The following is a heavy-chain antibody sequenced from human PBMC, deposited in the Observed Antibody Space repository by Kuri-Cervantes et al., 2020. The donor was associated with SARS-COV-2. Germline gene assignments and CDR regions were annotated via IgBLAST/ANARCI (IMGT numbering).Heavy chain of an antibody. J-gene: IGHJ4*02. D-gene: IGHD5-18*01. CDR2: ISWNSGSI. CDR3: AKDTGGYSYGYDY. V-gene: IGHV3-9*01. Sequence: SLKISCAASGFTFDDYAMHWVRQAPGKGLEWVSGISWNSGSIGYADSVKGRFTISRDNAKNSLYLQMNSLRAEDTALYYCAKDTGGYSYGYDYWGQGTLVTVSS. CDR1: GFTFDDYA.